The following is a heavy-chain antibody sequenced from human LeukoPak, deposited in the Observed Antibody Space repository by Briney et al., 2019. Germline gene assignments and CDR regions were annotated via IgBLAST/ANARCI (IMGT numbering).Heavy chain of an antibody. CDR2: ISSSSSYI. D-gene: IGHD3-10*02. CDR3: AELGITMIGGV. CDR1: GFTFSSYT. J-gene: IGHJ6*04. V-gene: IGHV3-21*01. Sequence: GGSLTLSCAASGFTFSSYTMTWVRQAPGKGLEWVSSISSSSSYIYYADSVKGRFTISRHNAKNSLYLQMNSLRAEDTAVYYCAELGITMIGGVWGKGTTVTISS.